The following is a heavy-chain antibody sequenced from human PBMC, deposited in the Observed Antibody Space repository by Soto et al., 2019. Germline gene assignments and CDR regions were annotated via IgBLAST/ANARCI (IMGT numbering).Heavy chain of an antibody. CDR2: RHYSGST. Sequence: SETLSLTCTVSGASVSTYYWSWIRQPPGKGLQWIGYRHYSGSTKYNPSLKSRVTISLDTPKNQFSLKLNSVTAADTAVYFCARDTRPYDSSGYYYFDYWGQGTLVTVSS. CDR3: ARDTRPYDSSGYYYFDY. D-gene: IGHD3-22*01. V-gene: IGHV4-59*02. J-gene: IGHJ4*02. CDR1: GASVSTYY.